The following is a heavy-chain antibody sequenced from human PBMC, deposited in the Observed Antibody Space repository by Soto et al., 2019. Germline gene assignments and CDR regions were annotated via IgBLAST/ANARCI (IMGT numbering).Heavy chain of an antibody. J-gene: IGHJ4*02. V-gene: IGHV3-48*03. D-gene: IGHD6-19*01. CDR2: ISSSGSTI. CDR1: GFTFSSYE. Sequence: GGSLRLSCAASGFTFSSYEMNWVRQAPGKGLEWVSYISSSGSTIYYADSVKGRFTISRDNAKNSLYLQMNSLRAEDTAVYYCAREEWGVGSGWYGNPSNYYFDYWGQGTLVTVSS. CDR3: AREEWGVGSGWYGNPSNYYFDY.